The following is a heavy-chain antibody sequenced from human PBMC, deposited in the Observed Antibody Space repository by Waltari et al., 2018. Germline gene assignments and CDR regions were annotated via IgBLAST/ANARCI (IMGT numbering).Heavy chain of an antibody. CDR2: IYYMGNT. V-gene: IGHV4-59*01. Sequence: QVQLQESGPGLVKTSETLSLTCTVSGGSISSYYWSWVRQPPGKGLAWIGYIYYMGNTNYIPSLKSRVIISVATSKNPVALTLSSVTAADTAVYYCARGGGYDFWSGYGTRFDYWGQGTLVTVSS. J-gene: IGHJ4*02. D-gene: IGHD3-3*01. CDR1: GGSISSYY. CDR3: ARGGGYDFWSGYGTRFDY.